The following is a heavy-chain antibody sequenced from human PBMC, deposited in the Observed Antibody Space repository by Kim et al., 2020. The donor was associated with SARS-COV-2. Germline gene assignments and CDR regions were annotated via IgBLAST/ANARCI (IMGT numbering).Heavy chain of an antibody. CDR1: GGSFSGYY. Sequence: SETLSLTCAVYGGSFSGYYWSWIRQPPGKGLEWIGEINHSGSTNYNPSLKSRVTISVDTSKNQFSLKLSSVTAADTAVYYCARGKLRIRAFDIWGQGTMVTVSS. D-gene: IGHD3-10*01. CDR2: INHSGST. CDR3: ARGKLRIRAFDI. J-gene: IGHJ3*02. V-gene: IGHV4-34*01.